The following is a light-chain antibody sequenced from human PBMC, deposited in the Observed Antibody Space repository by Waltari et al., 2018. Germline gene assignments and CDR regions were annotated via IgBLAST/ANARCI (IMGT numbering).Light chain of an antibody. CDR2: YAS. CDR1: QDISNY. Sequence: DIQMTQSPSSLSASVGDRVTITCQASQDISNYLNWYQQKPGNAPKLLMFYASNLESGVPSRFSGSGSGTHFTLSISTLQAEDIATYYCQQYANLPLTFGGGTTVEI. CDR3: QQYANLPLT. V-gene: IGKV1-33*01. J-gene: IGKJ4*01.